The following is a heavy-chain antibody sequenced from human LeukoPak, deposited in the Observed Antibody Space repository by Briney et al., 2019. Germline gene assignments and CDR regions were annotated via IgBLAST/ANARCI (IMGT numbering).Heavy chain of an antibody. D-gene: IGHD3-16*02. CDR1: GFTFSSYS. Sequence: GRSLRLSCAASGFTFSSYSMNWVRQAPGKGLEWVSSISSSSSYIYYADSVKGRFTISRDNAKNSLYLQMNSLRAEDTAEHYCAREDDPIVYFQHWGQGTLVTVSS. V-gene: IGHV3-21*01. CDR3: AREDDPIVYFQH. J-gene: IGHJ1*01. CDR2: ISSSSSYI.